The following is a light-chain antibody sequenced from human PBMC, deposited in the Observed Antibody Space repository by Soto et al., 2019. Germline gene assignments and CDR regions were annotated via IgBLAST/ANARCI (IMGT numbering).Light chain of an antibody. V-gene: IGKV1-39*01. CDR2: AAS. J-gene: IGKJ3*01. Sequence: FQETDSPSSLFSSRGDRVTITCRASQRISSYLNWYQQKPAKAPTLLLYAASSLQSGVPPRFSGSGSGTDFTPTISSLQPEDFAVYYCQQCSNCSLTFAPGTKVDIK. CDR3: QQCSNCSLT. CDR1: QRISSY.